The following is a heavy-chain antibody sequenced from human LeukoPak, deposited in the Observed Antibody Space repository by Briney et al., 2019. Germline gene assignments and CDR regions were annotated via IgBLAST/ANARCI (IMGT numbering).Heavy chain of an antibody. CDR1: GVSIATYY. J-gene: IGHJ4*02. V-gene: IGHV4-59*01. D-gene: IGHD3-3*01. CDR3: ARSYDFWSGDSQFDY. Sequence: SETLSLTCTVSGVSIATYYSTWVRHPPGKGLEWIGYIHYIENTNYNRSLKSRVTMSLDTSNNQFSLKLSSVTAADTAVYYCARSYDFWSGDSQFDYWGQGTLVTVSS. CDR2: IHYIENT.